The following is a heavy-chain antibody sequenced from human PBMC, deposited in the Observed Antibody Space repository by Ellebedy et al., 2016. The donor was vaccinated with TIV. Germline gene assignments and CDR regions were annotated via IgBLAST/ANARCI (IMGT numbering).Heavy chain of an antibody. CDR2: ISGTSSHI. D-gene: IGHD3-10*01. J-gene: IGHJ4*02. CDR3: ARTRGGEFDF. CDR1: GFVFANFP. V-gene: IGHV3-21*05. Sequence: GESLKISXTASGFVFANFPMNWVRQAPGRGLELVSYISGTSSHISYADSVRGRFTVSRDSAGNSLYLQMNGLTVDDTALYFCARTRGGEFDFWGQGSLVTVSS.